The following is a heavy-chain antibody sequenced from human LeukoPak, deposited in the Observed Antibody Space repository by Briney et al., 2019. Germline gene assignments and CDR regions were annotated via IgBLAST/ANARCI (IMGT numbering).Heavy chain of an antibody. D-gene: IGHD3-3*01. Sequence: GESLKISCKGSGYSFTSYWIGWVRQMPGKSLEWMGIIYPGDSDTRYSPSFQGQVTISADKSISTAYLQWSSLKASDTAMYYCARRFTIFGVVHAFDIWGQGTMVTVSS. CDR3: ARRFTIFGVVHAFDI. J-gene: IGHJ3*02. CDR1: GYSFTSYW. V-gene: IGHV5-51*01. CDR2: IYPGDSDT.